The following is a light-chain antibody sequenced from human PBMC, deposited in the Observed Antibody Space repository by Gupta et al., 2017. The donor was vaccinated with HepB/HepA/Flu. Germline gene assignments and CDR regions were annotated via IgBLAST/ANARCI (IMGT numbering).Light chain of an antibody. J-gene: IGLJ2*01. V-gene: IGLV1-36*01. CDR1: SSNIGNNA. Sequence: QSVLTQPPSVSEAPRQRVTISCSGSSSNIGNNAVNWYQRLPGKAPKLLIYYDDLLPSGVSDRFSGSKSGTSVSLSISGLQAEDEADYYCAAGDDSRNGQVFGGGTKLTVL. CDR3: AAGDDSRNGQV. CDR2: YDD.